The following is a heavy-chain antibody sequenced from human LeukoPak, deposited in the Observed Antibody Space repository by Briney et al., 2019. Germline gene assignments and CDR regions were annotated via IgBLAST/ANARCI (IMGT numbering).Heavy chain of an antibody. CDR2: ISDSGGST. CDR1: GFTFSNYD. D-gene: IGHD6-19*01. J-gene: IGHJ5*02. V-gene: IGHV3-23*01. CDR3: AKDLSRAVAADWFDP. Sequence: GGSLRLSCAASGFTFSNYDMSWVRQAPGKGLEWVSSISDSGGSTYYADSVKGRFTISRGNSKNTLYLQMTNLRAADTAVYYCAKDLSRAVAADWFDPWDQGSLVTVSS.